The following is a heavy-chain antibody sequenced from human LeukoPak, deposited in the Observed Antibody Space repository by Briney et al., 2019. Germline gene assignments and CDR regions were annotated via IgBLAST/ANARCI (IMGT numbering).Heavy chain of an antibody. CDR3: ARGGSSGSDPFDY. J-gene: IGHJ4*02. D-gene: IGHD6-19*01. CDR1: GGSLSTYR. Sequence: SETLSLTCTVSGGSLSTYRWSWIRQPPGKGLEWIGYIYYIGSTNYNPSLKSRASISVDTSENQFSLNLYSVTAADTAVYYCARGGSSGSDPFDYWGQGTLVTVSS. V-gene: IGHV4-59*01. CDR2: IYYIGST.